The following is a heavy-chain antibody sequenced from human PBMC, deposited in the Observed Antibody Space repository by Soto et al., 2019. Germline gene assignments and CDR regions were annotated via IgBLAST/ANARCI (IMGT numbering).Heavy chain of an antibody. V-gene: IGHV1-2*02. Sequence: QVQLVQSGAEVKRPGASVKVSCKASGYMFTGFYLHWVRQAPGQGLEWMGWINPNNGFTTYAKNFQGRVTMTRDSSISTAYMEWSSLRSDDTAVYFWAAAAIPVAGRHPDFWGQGTVVTVS. J-gene: IGHJ4*02. CDR2: INPNNGFT. CDR3: AAAAIPVAGRHPDF. D-gene: IGHD6-19*01. CDR1: GYMFTGFY.